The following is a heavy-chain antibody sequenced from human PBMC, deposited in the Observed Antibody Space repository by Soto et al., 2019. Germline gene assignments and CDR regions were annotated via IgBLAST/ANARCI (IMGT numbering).Heavy chain of an antibody. J-gene: IGHJ3*02. CDR3: ATSYYTGYSSGWTPFDI. CDR2: TYYRSKWYN. Sequence: QVQLQQSGPGLVKPSQTLSLTCAISGDSVSSNSAAWNWIRQSPSRGLEWLGRTYYRSKWYNDYAVSVKSRITINPDTSKNQFSLQLNSVTPEDTAVYYCATSYYTGYSSGWTPFDIWGQGTMVTVSS. D-gene: IGHD6-19*01. V-gene: IGHV6-1*01. CDR1: GDSVSSNSAA.